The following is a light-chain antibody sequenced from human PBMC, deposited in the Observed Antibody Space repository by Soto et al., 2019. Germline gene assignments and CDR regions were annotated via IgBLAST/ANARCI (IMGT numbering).Light chain of an antibody. CDR1: QGVSSA. J-gene: IGKJ2*01. V-gene: IGKV1-13*02. Sequence: AIQLTQSPSSLSASVGDRVTITCRTSQGVSSALAWYQQRPGKAPKFLISAASSLEGGVPSRFSGSGFGTDFTLTISSLQPEDSATYYCQQFKSYPYTFGRGTKLEI. CDR3: QQFKSYPYT. CDR2: AAS.